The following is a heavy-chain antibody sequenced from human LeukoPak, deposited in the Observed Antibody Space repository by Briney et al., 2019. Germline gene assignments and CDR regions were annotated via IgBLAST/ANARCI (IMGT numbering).Heavy chain of an antibody. CDR1: GFTFDDYA. V-gene: IGHV3-43D*03. CDR3: AKDIRTKRWPRHYYYMDV. J-gene: IGHJ6*03. Sequence: GGSLRLSCAASGFTFDDYAMHWVRQAPGKGLEWVSLISWDGGSTYYADSVKGRFTISRDNSKNSLYLQMNSLRAEDTALYYCAKDIRTKRWPRHYYYMDVWGKGTTVTVSS. CDR2: ISWDGGST. D-gene: IGHD1-1*01.